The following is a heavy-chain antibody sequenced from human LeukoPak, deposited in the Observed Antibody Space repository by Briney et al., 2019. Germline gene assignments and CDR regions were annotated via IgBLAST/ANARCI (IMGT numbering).Heavy chain of an antibody. CDR3: ATSXYSSSSS. CDR1: GLTFTNYW. V-gene: IGHV3-7*01. D-gene: IGHD6-6*01. J-gene: IGHJ5*02. CDR2: INHDASEK. Sequence: GGSLRLSCTASGLTFTNYWMIWVRQAPGKGLEWVANINHDASEKYYVGSVEGRFTISRDNAKNSLFLQMNSLRAEDTCVYYCATSXYSSSSSWGQGTLVTVSS.